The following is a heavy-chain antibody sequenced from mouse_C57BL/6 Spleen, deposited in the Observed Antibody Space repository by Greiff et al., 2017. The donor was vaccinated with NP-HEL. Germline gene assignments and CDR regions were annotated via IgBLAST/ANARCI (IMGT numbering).Heavy chain of an antibody. CDR1: GFTFSDYG. Sequence: EVHLVESGGGLVKPGGSLKLSCAASGFTFSDYGMHWVRQAPEKGLEWVAYISSGSSTIYYADTVKGRFTISRANAKTTLFLQMTSLRSEDTAMYYCARSRYDVDYFDDWGQGATLTASS. V-gene: IGHV5-17*01. D-gene: IGHD2-12*01. J-gene: IGHJ2*01. CDR3: ARSRYDVDYFDD. CDR2: ISSGSSTI.